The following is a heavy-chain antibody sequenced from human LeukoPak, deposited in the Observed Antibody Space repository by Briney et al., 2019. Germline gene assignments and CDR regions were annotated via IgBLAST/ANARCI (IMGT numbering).Heavy chain of an antibody. CDR1: GFSLSASGVG. CDR2: IYWNDDK. CDR3: AHTRMATVAFDI. J-gene: IGHJ3*02. Sequence: SGPTLVKPTQTLTLTCTFSGFSLSASGVGVGWISQPPGKALEWLALIYWNDDKRYSPSLKSRLTITKDTSKNQVVLTMTNMDPVDTATYYCAHTRMATVAFDIWSQGTMVTVSS. D-gene: IGHD5-24*01. V-gene: IGHV2-5*01.